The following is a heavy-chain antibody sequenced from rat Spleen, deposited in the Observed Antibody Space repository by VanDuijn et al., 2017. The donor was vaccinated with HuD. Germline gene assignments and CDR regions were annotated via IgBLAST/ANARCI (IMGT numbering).Heavy chain of an antibody. D-gene: IGHD4-6*01. CDR3: TRGSLGSGRLNWFVY. CDR1: GFTFNDYW. Sequence: EVQLVESGGGLVQPGRSLKLSCVASGFTFNDYWMTWIRQAPGNGLKWVAPVTETGDKSYYPDSVKGRFTLSRDNTKNTLYLQMNSLTSEDTATYYCTRGSLGSGRLNWFVYWGQGTLVTVSS. CDR2: VTETGDKS. J-gene: IGHJ3*01. V-gene: IGHV5-31*01.